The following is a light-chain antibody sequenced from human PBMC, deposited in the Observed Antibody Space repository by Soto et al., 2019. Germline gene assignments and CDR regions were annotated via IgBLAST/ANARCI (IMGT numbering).Light chain of an antibody. Sequence: DIVMTQSPDSLAVSLGESSTSKCKSSDSILFSAKNKNYLSWYQQKPGQPPQLLIYWGSNRASGVPDRFSGSGSGTDFTLKISRVEAEDVGVYYCMQALQTPWTFGQGTKVDI. J-gene: IGKJ1*01. CDR2: WGS. CDR3: MQALQTPWT. CDR1: DSILFSAKNKNY. V-gene: IGKV2-28*01.